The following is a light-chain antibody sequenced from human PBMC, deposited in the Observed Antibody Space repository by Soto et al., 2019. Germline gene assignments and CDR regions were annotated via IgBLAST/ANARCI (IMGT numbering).Light chain of an antibody. CDR1: QSVSNNY. CDR3: QQLGT. CDR2: GAS. V-gene: IGKV3-20*01. J-gene: IGKJ1*01. Sequence: EIVLTQSPGTLSLSPGERATLSCRASQSVSNNYLAWYQQKPRQAPRLLIYGASSRATGIPDRFSGSGSGTDFTLTISILEPEDFAVYYCQQLGTFGQGTKVEIK.